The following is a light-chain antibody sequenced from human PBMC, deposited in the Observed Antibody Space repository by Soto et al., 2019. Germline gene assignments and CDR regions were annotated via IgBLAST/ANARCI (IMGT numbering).Light chain of an antibody. J-gene: IGLJ1*01. Sequence: QSALTQPLSVSGSPGQSGTIFCTGTSSDVGSYNRVSWYQQPPGTAPKLMIYEVSNRPSGVPDRFSGSKSGNTASLTISGLQAEDEADYYCSSYTSSSTYVFGTGTKVT. CDR3: SSYTSSSTYV. CDR1: SSDVGSYNR. CDR2: EVS. V-gene: IGLV2-18*02.